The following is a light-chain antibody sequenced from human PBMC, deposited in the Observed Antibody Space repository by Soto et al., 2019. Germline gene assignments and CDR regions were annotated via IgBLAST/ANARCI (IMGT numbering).Light chain of an antibody. CDR3: QQFQTYLRT. J-gene: IGKJ1*01. Sequence: IQMTPSPSSLSASVGDRFSITCRASQSIASYYLAWYQQEPGKAPKLLIYAANSLQSGVPSRFSGSGSGTEFTRTISSLQPEYFATYSCQQFQTYLRTF. V-gene: IGKV1-9*01. CDR1: QSIASYY. CDR2: AAN.